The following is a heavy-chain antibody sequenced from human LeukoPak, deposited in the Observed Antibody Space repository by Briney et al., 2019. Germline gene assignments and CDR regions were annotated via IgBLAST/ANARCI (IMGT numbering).Heavy chain of an antibody. CDR1: GYSISSVHF. V-gene: IGHV4-38-2*02. CDR2: VSQSGGT. Sequence: PSETLSLTCSVSGYSISSVHFWGWVRQPPGKGLGWIGSVSQSGGTYYNPSLQSRVTVSLDTSKNQFSQKLTSVTAADTAAYYCARSSAFLREGFDYWGQGTLVTVSS. J-gene: IGHJ4*02. D-gene: IGHD2/OR15-2a*01. CDR3: ARSSAFLREGFDY.